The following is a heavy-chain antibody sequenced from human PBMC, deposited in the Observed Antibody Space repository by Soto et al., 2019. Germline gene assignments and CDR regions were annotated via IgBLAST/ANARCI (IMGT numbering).Heavy chain of an antibody. J-gene: IGHJ4*02. V-gene: IGHV3-21*01. CDR2: ISSSSSYI. CDR1: GFTFSSYS. Sequence: GGSLRLSCAASGFTFSSYSMNWVRQAPGKGLEWVSSISSSSSYIYYADSVKGRFTISRDNAKNSLYLQMNSLRAEDSVLYYCARDLCSGGNCFFDFLGQGTLVHVS. CDR3: ARDLCSGGNCFFDF. D-gene: IGHD2-15*01.